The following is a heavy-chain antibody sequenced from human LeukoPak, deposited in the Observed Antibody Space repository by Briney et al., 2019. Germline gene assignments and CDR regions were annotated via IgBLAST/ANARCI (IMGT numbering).Heavy chain of an antibody. D-gene: IGHD5-24*01. Sequence: GGSLRLSCAASGFTFSSYAMSWVRQAPGKGLEWVSAISSSTLKIYYADSVKGRFTISRDNSKNTLYLQMNSVRAEDTAVYYCGRGRDGYNEIVKDNWFDPWGQGTLVTVSS. V-gene: IGHV3-23*01. CDR2: ISSSTLKI. CDR3: GRGRDGYNEIVKDNWFDP. CDR1: GFTFSSYA. J-gene: IGHJ5*02.